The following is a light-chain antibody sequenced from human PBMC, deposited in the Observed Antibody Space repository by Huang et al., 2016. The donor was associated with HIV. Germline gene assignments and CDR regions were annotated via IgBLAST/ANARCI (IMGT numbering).Light chain of an antibody. CDR2: GAS. CDR1: QSVSSIY. V-gene: IGKV3-20*01. CDR3: QQHDNSPLT. J-gene: IGKJ4*01. Sequence: EIVLTQSPGTLSLSPGERATLSCRPSQSVSSIYLAWYQQKPGQAPRLLIYGASNRATGSPDRFSGSGSGTDFTLTISRLEPEDFAVYYCQQHDNSPLTFGGGTKVEI.